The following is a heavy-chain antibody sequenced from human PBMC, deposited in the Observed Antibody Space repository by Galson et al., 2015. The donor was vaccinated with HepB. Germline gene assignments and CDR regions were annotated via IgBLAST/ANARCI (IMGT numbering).Heavy chain of an antibody. CDR3: ATGGCVAALALLDY. D-gene: IGHD6-13*01. V-gene: IGHV3-23*01. CDR2: ISGGGGDT. CDR1: GFIFSTYA. Sequence: SLRLSCAASGFIFSTYAMSWVRQAPGRGLEWVSAISGGGGDTFYADSVKGRFTISRDNSKNTLNLQMNSLRCEDTAVYYCATGGCVAALALLDYWGQGTLVTVSS. J-gene: IGHJ4*02.